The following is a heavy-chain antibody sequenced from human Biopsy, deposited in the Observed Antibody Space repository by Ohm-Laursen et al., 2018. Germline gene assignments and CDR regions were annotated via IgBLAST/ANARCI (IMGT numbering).Heavy chain of an antibody. CDR2: INPDGSVK. CDR3: ARDER. D-gene: IGHD5-24*01. Sequence: SLRLSCTASGFTFSGYAMSWVRQGPEKGLEWVANINPDGSVKYFADSVKGRFTISRDNAENSMYLQMSSLTVDDTAVYYCARDERWGQGALVTVSS. J-gene: IGHJ4*02. CDR1: GFTFSGYA. V-gene: IGHV3-7*01.